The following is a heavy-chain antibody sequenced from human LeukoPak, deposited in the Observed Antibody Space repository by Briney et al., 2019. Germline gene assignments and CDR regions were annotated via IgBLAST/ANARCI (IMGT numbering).Heavy chain of an antibody. D-gene: IGHD5-24*01. J-gene: IGHJ4*02. V-gene: IGHV4-34*01. Sequence: SETLSLTCAVYGESFSGYFWNWIRQPPWKGLEWIGEINHSGSASNHNPSLKSRVTISVGTSKNQFSLKLSSVTAADTAVYYCARHGRDGYNQIDYWGQGTLVTVSS. CDR1: GESFSGYF. CDR2: INHSGSAS. CDR3: ARHGRDGYNQIDY.